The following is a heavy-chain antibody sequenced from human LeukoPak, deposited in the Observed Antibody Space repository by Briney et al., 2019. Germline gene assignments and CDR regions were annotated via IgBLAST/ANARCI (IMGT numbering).Heavy chain of an antibody. CDR3: ARSHWIVDYYYGMDV. Sequence: GASVKVSCKASGYTFTGYYMHWVRQAPGRGLEWMGWINPNSGGTNYAQKFQGRVTMTRDTSISTAYMELSRLRSDDTAVYYCARSHWIVDYYYGMDVWGQGTTVTVSS. D-gene: IGHD1-1*01. J-gene: IGHJ6*02. CDR1: GYTFTGYY. V-gene: IGHV1-2*02. CDR2: INPNSGGT.